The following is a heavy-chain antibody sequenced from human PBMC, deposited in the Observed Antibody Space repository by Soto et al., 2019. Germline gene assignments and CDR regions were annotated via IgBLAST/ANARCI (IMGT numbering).Heavy chain of an antibody. CDR3: ARELSSGSIYGMDV. CDR2: IYYSGST. V-gene: IGHV4-59*01. Sequence: SETLSLTCTVSGSSISSYYWSWIRQPPGKGLEWIGYIYYSGSTNYNPSLKSRVTISVDTSKNQFSLKLSSVTAADTAVYYCARELSSGSIYGMDVWGQGTTVTVSS. CDR1: GSSISSYY. D-gene: IGHD6-25*01. J-gene: IGHJ6*02.